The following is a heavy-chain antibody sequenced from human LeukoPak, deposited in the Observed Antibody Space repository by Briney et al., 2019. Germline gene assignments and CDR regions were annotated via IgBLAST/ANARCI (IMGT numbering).Heavy chain of an antibody. V-gene: IGHV3-48*04. CDR1: GFTFSSYS. Sequence: PGGSLRLSCAASGFTFSSYSMHWIRQAPGKGLEWVSYISGSSRTTYYADSVKGRFTISRDNAKNSLYLQMNSLRAEDTAVYYCARDLGLYDYGGNIDYWGQGTLVTVSS. D-gene: IGHD4-23*01. J-gene: IGHJ4*02. CDR3: ARDLGLYDYGGNIDY. CDR2: ISGSSRTT.